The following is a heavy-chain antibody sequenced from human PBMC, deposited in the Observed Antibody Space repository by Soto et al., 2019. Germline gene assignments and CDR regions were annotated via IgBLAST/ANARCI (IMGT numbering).Heavy chain of an antibody. CDR1: GGSISSGGYY. CDR3: AEGEGYCSSTSCQAGAFDI. D-gene: IGHD2-2*01. Sequence: QVQLQESGPGLVKPSQTLSLTCTVSGGSISSGGYYWSWIRQHPGKGLEWIGSIYYSGSTYYNPSLKSRVTISVDTAKNQFSLKLRSVAAADTAVYYCAEGEGYCSSTSCQAGAFDIWGQGTMVTVSS. J-gene: IGHJ3*02. CDR2: IYYSGST. V-gene: IGHV4-31*03.